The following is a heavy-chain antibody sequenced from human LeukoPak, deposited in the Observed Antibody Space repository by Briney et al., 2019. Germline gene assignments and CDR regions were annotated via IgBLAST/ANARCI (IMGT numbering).Heavy chain of an antibody. CDR3: ASKRITMIVVVTDKWFDP. J-gene: IGHJ5*02. CDR1: GGSISSSSYY. CDR2: IYYSGST. D-gene: IGHD3-22*01. Sequence: SETLSLTCTVSGGSISSSSYYWGWIRQPPGKGLEWIGSIYYSGSTYYNPSLKSRVTISVDTSKNQFSLKLSSVTAADTAVYYCASKRITMIVVVTDKWFDPWGQGTLVTVSS. V-gene: IGHV4-39*01.